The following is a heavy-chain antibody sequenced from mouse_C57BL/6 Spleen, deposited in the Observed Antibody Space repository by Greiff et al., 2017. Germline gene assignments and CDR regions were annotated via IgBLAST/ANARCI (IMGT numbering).Heavy chain of an antibody. J-gene: IGHJ3*01. D-gene: IGHD2-2*01. CDR1: GYTFTSYW. CDR3: ARRGGYDPFAY. V-gene: IGHV1-61*01. CDR2: IYPSDSET. Sequence: VQLQQPGAELVRPGSSVKLSCKASGYTFTSYWMDWVKQRPGQGLEWIGNIYPSDSETHYNQKFKDKATLTVDKSSSTAYMQLSSLTSEDSAVYYCARRGGYDPFAYWGQGTLVTVSA.